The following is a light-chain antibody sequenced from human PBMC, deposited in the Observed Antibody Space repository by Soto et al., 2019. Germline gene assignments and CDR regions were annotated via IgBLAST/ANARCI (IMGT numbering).Light chain of an antibody. V-gene: IGKV1-5*01. CDR3: QQYNSYPLT. Sequence: DIQMTQSPSTLSASVGDRVTITCLASQSISSWLAWYQQKPGKAPKLLIYDASSLESGVPSRFSGSGSGTEFTLTIRSLQPDDFATYYCQQYNSYPLTFGGGTKVEIK. CDR2: DAS. CDR1: QSISSW. J-gene: IGKJ4*01.